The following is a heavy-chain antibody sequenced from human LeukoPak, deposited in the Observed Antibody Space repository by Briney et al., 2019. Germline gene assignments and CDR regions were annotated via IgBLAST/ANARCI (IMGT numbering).Heavy chain of an antibody. J-gene: IGHJ4*02. CDR1: GGTFSSYA. CDR2: IIPILGIA. Sequence: ASVTVSCKASGGTFSSYAISWVRQAPGQGLEWMGRIIPILGIANYAQKFQGRVTITADKSTSTAYMELSSLRSEDTAVYYCARDEGYGGNSDYWGQGTLVTVSS. V-gene: IGHV1-69*04. CDR3: ARDEGYGGNSDY. D-gene: IGHD4-23*01.